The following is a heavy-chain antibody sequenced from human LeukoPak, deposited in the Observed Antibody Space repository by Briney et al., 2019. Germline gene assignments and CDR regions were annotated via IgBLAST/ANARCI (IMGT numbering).Heavy chain of an antibody. J-gene: IGHJ5*01. V-gene: IGHV1-46*01. CDR2: INPTGSST. D-gene: IGHD3-22*01. CDR3: AVDPYYYDSGWFDF. CDR1: GYTFTGYY. Sequence: ASVKVSRKTSGYTFTGYYMHWVRQAPGQGLEWMGVINPTGSSTNYAEKFQGRVTMTRDTSTSTAYMELSSLRSEDTAVYYCAVDPYYYDSGWFDFWGQGTLVIVSS.